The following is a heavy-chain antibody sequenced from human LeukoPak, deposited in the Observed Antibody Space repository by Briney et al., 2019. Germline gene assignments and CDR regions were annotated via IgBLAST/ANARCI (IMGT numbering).Heavy chain of an antibody. CDR1: GFTFTQYW. J-gene: IGHJ5*02. CDR3: AKGGPLAAADNNWFDP. V-gene: IGHV3-23*01. Sequence: GGSLRLSCVASGFTFTQYWMTWVRQAPGKGLEWVSAISGSGGSTYYADSVKGRFTISRDNSKNTLYLQMNSLRAEDTAVYYCAKGGPLAAADNNWFDPWGQGTLVTVSS. D-gene: IGHD6-13*01. CDR2: ISGSGGST.